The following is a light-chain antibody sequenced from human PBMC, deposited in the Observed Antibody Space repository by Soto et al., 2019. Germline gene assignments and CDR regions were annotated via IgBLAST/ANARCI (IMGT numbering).Light chain of an antibody. V-gene: IGKV3-11*01. CDR2: DAS. CDR3: QQRSNWPRLT. CDR1: QSVSNY. Sequence: EIVLTQSPATLSLSPGERATLSCRASQSVSNYLAWYQQKPGQAPRLLIYDASNRATGIPARFSGSGSGTDVTLTISSLEPEDFTVYYCQQRSNWPRLTFGGGNKVEIK. J-gene: IGKJ4*01.